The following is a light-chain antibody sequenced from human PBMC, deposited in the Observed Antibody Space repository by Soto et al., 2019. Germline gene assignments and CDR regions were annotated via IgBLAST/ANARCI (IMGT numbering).Light chain of an antibody. CDR2: GAS. V-gene: IGKV3-15*01. Sequence: ETVMTQSPATLSVSPGERATLSCRASQSVAGNVAWYQHNPGQAPRVLIYGASTRATGIPARFSGSGSGTEFTLTISSLQSEDFAVYYCQQYNTWPTWKIGHGTKVNIK. CDR1: QSVAGN. CDR3: QQYNTWPTWK. J-gene: IGKJ1*01.